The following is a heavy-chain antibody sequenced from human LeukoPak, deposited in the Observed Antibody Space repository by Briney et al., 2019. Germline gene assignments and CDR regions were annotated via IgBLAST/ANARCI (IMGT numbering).Heavy chain of an antibody. Sequence: GGSLRLSCAASGFTFSSYAMSWVRQAPGKGLEWVSGISGSGSGSSTYYADSVKGRFTISRDNSKNTLDLQMNSLRAEDTAVYYCARAGSIRFDYWGQGTLVTVSS. J-gene: IGHJ4*02. D-gene: IGHD3-3*02. CDR1: GFTFSSYA. CDR3: ARAGSIRFDY. V-gene: IGHV3-23*01. CDR2: ISGSGSGSST.